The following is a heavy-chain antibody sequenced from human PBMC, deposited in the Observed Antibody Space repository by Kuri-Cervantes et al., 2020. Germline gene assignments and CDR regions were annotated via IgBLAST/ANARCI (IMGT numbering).Heavy chain of an antibody. Sequence: ETLSLTCAASGFTFSSYAMSWVRQAPGKGLEWVANIKQDGSEKYYVDSVKGRFTISRDNAKNSLYLQMNSLRAEDTAVYYCARPSYYDSSGYDRPDYWGQGTLVTVSS. D-gene: IGHD3-22*01. CDR2: IKQDGSEK. CDR3: ARPSYYDSSGYDRPDY. V-gene: IGHV3-7*01. CDR1: GFTFSSYA. J-gene: IGHJ4*02.